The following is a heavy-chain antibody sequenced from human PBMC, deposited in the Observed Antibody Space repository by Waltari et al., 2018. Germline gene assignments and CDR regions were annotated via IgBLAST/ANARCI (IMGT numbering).Heavy chain of an antibody. V-gene: IGHV3-23*03. CDR2: IYSGGST. CDR1: GFTFSSYA. Sequence: EVQLLESGGGLVQPGGSLRLSCAASGFTFSSYAMSWVRQAPGKGLEWVSVIYSGGSTYYADSVKGRFTISRDNSKNTLYLQMNSLRAEDTAVYYCAKVRDMITFGGVIVMDYFDYRGQGTLVTVSS. CDR3: AKVRDMITFGGVIVMDYFDY. J-gene: IGHJ4*02. D-gene: IGHD3-16*02.